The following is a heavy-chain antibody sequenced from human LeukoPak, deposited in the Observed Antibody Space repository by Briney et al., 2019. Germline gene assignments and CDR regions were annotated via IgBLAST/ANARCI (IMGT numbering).Heavy chain of an antibody. CDR3: ARARFYGSGSYGNWFDR. D-gene: IGHD3-10*01. V-gene: IGHV4-59*08. Sequence: PSETLSLTCTVSGCSISSYYWSCFRQPPPKGLEWIVYIYYSGSTNYNPSLTRRVTISVDTSKNQFSLKLSSVTAADTDVYYCARARFYGSGSYGNWFDRWGQGTLVTVSS. J-gene: IGHJ5*02. CDR1: GCSISSYY. CDR2: IYYSGST.